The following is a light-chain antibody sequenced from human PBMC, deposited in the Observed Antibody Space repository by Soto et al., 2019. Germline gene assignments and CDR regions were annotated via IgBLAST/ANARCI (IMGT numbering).Light chain of an antibody. V-gene: IGLV4-69*01. Sequence: QPVLTQSPSASASLGASVKLTCTLSSGHSKYAIAWHQQQSEKGPRYLMKLNSDGSHNKGDGIPDRFSGSSSGAERYLTISSLQSEDEADYYCQTWGSGIVVFGGGTQLTV. CDR1: SGHSKYA. CDR2: LNSDGSH. CDR3: QTWGSGIVV. J-gene: IGLJ2*01.